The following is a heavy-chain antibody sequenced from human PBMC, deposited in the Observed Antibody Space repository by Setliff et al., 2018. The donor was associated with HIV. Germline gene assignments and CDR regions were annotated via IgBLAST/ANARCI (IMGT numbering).Heavy chain of an antibody. J-gene: IGHJ5*02. CDR2: IIPIFGTA. CDR1: GGTFSTYP. D-gene: IGHD4-17*01. CDR3: ARSLGHDYGDNDSPLHNWFDP. Sequence: SVKVSCKASGGTFSTYPINWVRQAPGQGLEWMGGIIPIFGTANYAQKFQGRVTITTDESTNTAYMELSSLRSEDTAVYYCARSLGHDYGDNDSPLHNWFDPWGQGTLVTVSS. V-gene: IGHV1-69*05.